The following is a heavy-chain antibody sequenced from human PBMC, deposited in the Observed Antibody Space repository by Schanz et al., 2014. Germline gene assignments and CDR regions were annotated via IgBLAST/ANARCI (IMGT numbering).Heavy chain of an antibody. CDR3: ARDKGGYYPFDY. J-gene: IGHJ4*02. V-gene: IGHV3-15*01. CDR2: IKTKDEGEVP. Sequence: EVQLVESGGGLVEPGGSLGLSCAASGFTFSKAWMSWVRQAPGKGLEYIGRIKTKDEGEVPEYSAPAKGRFTISRDNAKNSLYLQMNSLRDEDTAVYYCARDKGGYYPFDYWGQGTLVTVSS. CDR1: GFTFSKAW. D-gene: IGHD3-3*01.